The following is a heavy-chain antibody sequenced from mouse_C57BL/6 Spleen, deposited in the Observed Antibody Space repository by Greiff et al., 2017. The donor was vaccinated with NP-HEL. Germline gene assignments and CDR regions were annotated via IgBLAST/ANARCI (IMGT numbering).Heavy chain of an antibody. CDR2: IDPSDSYT. J-gene: IGHJ4*01. CDR1: GYTFTSYW. Sequence: QVQLQQSGAELVMPGASVKLSCKASGYTFTSYWMHWVKQRPGQGLEWIGEIDPSDSYTNYNQKFKGKSTLTVDKSSSTAYMQLSSLTSEDSAVYYCARNYYDYGMDYWGQGTSVTVSS. D-gene: IGHD2-4*01. V-gene: IGHV1-69*01. CDR3: ARNYYDYGMDY.